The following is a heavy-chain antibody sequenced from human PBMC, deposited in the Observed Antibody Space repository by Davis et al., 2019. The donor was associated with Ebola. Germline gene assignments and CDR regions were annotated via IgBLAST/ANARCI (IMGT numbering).Heavy chain of an antibody. CDR2: INAGNGNT. Sequence: ASVKVSCKASGYTFTSYAMHWVRQAPGQRLEWMGWINAGNGNTKYSQKFQGRVTITRDKSTSTAYMELSSLRSEDTALYYCAASAGTVGKFDFWGRGTLVTVSS. CDR3: AASAGTVGKFDF. D-gene: IGHD1-14*01. J-gene: IGHJ4*02. CDR1: GYTFTSYA. V-gene: IGHV1-3*01.